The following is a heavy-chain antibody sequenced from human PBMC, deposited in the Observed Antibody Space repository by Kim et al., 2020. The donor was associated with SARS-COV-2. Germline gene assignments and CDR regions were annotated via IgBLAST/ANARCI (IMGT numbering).Heavy chain of an antibody. Sequence: GGSLRLSCAASGFTFSSYAMSWVRQAPGKGLEWVSGISGSGDNTYYADSVRGRFTISRDNSKNTLYLQMNSLRAEDTAVYYCAKVLLRSFDEGGQGTLVTVSS. CDR1: GFTFSSYA. CDR2: ISGSGDNT. J-gene: IGHJ4*02. V-gene: IGHV3-23*01. CDR3: AKVLLRSFDE. D-gene: IGHD3-3*01.